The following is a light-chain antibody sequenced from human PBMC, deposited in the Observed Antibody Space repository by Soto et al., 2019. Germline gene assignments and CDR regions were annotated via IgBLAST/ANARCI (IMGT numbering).Light chain of an antibody. CDR3: QQYDAWPLT. CDR1: QNIHNH. CDR2: DAI. Sequence: EKLMSQSPATLSVSPGERVTLSCRASQNIHNHMSWFLQKLGQTPRLLIYDAIIRAADVPARFSGSWSGTEFTLTINSLQSEDFAVYYCQQYDAWPLTFGGGNKVESK. V-gene: IGKV3-15*01. J-gene: IGKJ4*01.